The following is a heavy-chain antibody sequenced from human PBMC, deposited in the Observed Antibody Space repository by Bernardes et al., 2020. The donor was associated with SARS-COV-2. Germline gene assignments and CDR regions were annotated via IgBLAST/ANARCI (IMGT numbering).Heavy chain of an antibody. CDR1: GFTFSSYA. CDR2: ISGSGGST. J-gene: IGHJ2*01. D-gene: IGHD6-13*01. V-gene: IGHV3-23*01. CDR3: AKDYVAAAGFWLFFPGGYFDL. Sequence: GGSLRLSCAASGFTFSSYAMSWVRQAPGKGLEWVSAISGSGGSTYYADSVKGRFTISRDNSKNTLYLQMNSLRAEDTAVYYCAKDYVAAAGFWLFFPGGYFDLWGRGTLVTVSS.